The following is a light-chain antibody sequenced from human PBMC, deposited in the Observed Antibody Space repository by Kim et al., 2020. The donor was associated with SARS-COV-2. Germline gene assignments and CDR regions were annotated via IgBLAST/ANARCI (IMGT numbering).Light chain of an antibody. J-gene: IGLJ2*01. Sequence: QSALTQPASASGSPGQSVTISCTGTSSDVGAYNYVSWYQQHPGKAPKLMIYEVSKRPSGVPNRFSGSKSGDTASLTISGLQAEDEADYYCSSYAASSTGVFGGGTQLTVL. V-gene: IGLV2-14*01. CDR2: EVS. CDR3: SSYAASSTGV. CDR1: SSDVGAYNY.